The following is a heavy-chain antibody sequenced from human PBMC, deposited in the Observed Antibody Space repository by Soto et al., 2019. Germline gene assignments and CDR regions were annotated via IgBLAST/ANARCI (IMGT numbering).Heavy chain of an antibody. Sequence: QVQLVESGGGVVQPGRSLRLSCAASGFTFSSYAMHWVRQAPGKGLEWVAVISYDGSNKYYADSVKGRFTISRDNSKNTLYLKRNGRGGEDPVFYYGAGDAGPYGGRGTLAPVS. J-gene: IGHJ4*02. D-gene: IGHD3-10*01. CDR2: ISYDGSNK. CDR1: GFTFSSYA. CDR3: AGDAGPY. V-gene: IGHV3-30-3*01.